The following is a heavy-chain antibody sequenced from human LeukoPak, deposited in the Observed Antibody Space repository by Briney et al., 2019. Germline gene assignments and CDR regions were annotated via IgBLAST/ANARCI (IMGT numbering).Heavy chain of an antibody. V-gene: IGHV3-21*01. Sequence: GGSLRLSCAASGFTFSSYSMNWVRQAPGKGLEWVSSISSSSSYIYYADSVKGRFTISRDNAKNSLYLQMNSLRAEDTAVYYCARAWASGVTTPYYYYGMDVWGQGTTVTVSS. CDR2: ISSSSSYI. J-gene: IGHJ6*02. CDR3: ARAWASGVTTPYYYYGMDV. CDR1: GFTFSSYS. D-gene: IGHD4-17*01.